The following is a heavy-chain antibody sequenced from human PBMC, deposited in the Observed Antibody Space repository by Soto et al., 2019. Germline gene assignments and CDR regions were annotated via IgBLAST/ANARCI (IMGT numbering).Heavy chain of an antibody. CDR3: AASIFYYGMDV. CDR2: IYPGDSDT. Sequence: LKISCKGSGYTFTNYWIGWVRQMPGKGLEWMGIIYPGDSDTKYNPSFQGQVTISADKSITTTYLQWSGLKASDTAIYYCAASIFYYGMDVWGQGTTVTVSS. V-gene: IGHV5-51*01. J-gene: IGHJ6*02. CDR1: GYTFTNYW.